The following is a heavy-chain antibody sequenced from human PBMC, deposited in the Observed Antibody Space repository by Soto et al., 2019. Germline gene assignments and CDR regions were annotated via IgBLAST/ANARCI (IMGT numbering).Heavy chain of an antibody. CDR2: ISHGGNEK. D-gene: IGHD3-10*01. CDR3: AKVSSDRGYYYFAMDV. CDR1: GFIFSSYA. Sequence: QMQLLEYGGGVVQPGRSLRLSCAASGFIFSSYAMHWVRQAPGKGLEWVAVISHGGNEKYYADSVEGRFTISRDNSKNMVYLQMNGLRPEDTAVYYCAKVSSDRGYYYFAMDVWGQGTTVTVSS. J-gene: IGHJ6*02. V-gene: IGHV3-30*18.